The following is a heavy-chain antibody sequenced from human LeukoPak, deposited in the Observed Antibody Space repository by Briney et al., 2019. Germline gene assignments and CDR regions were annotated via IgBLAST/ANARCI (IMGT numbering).Heavy chain of an antibody. V-gene: IGHV4-39*01. Sequence: SETLSLTCTVSGGSISSSSYYWGGIRQPPGKGLEWIGSIYYSGSTYYNPSLKSRVTISVDTSKNQFSLKLSSVTAADTAVYYCARQTYYDILTGSEFDYWGQGTLVTVSS. J-gene: IGHJ4*02. CDR1: GGSISSSSYY. CDR3: ARQTYYDILTGSEFDY. CDR2: IYYSGST. D-gene: IGHD3-9*01.